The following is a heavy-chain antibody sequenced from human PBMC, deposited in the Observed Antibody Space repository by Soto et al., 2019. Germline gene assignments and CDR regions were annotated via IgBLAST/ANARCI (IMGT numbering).Heavy chain of an antibody. D-gene: IGHD4-4*01. CDR1: GYTFTSYY. CDR3: ARGTPTVTSDAFDI. V-gene: IGHV1-46*01. Sequence: QVQLVQSGAEVKKPGASVKVSCKASGYTFTSYYMHWVRQAPGQGLEWMGIINPTSGGTHYAQKSQGRGTMTRDTCTSTLYMELSSLRSEETGVYYSARGTPTVTSDAFDIWGQGTMVTVSS. CDR2: INPTSGGT. J-gene: IGHJ3*02.